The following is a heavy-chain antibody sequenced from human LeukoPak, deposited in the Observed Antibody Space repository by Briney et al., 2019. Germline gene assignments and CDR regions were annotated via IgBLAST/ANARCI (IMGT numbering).Heavy chain of an antibody. CDR1: GYTFSSYF. Sequence: GGSLRLSCAASGYTFSSYFMNWVREAPGQGLEWVANIKPDGTATHYVDSVKGRFTLSRDNAKDSLFLQMTSLRAEDTALYYCARGLDYSFDSWGQGTLVTVSS. CDR3: ARGLDYSFDS. D-gene: IGHD3-9*01. J-gene: IGHJ4*02. CDR2: IKPDGTAT. V-gene: IGHV3-7*01.